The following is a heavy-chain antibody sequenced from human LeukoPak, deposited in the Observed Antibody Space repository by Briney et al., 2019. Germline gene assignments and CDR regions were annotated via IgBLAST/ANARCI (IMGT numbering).Heavy chain of an antibody. J-gene: IGHJ4*02. V-gene: IGHV1-2*02. CDR2: IKPNSGGT. CDR1: GYTFTGYY. Sequence: ASVKVSCKASGYTFTGYYLHWVRQAPGQGLEWMGWIKPNSGGTNYAQKFQGRVTMTRDTSISTAYMELSRLRSDDTAVYYCARVRYYYDSSGLGYWGRGTLVTVSS. D-gene: IGHD3-22*01. CDR3: ARVRYYYDSSGLGY.